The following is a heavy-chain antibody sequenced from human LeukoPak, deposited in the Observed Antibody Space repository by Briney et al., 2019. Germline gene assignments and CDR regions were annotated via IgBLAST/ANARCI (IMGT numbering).Heavy chain of an antibody. V-gene: IGHV4-61*05. J-gene: IGHJ4*02. CDR2: IYYSGST. D-gene: IGHD4-17*01. CDR1: GGSISSSSYY. CDR3: ARLWDCYGDFAFDY. Sequence: SETLSLTCTVSGGSISSSSYYWGWIRQPPGKGLEWIGYIYYSGSTNYNPSLKSRVTISVDTSKNQFSLKLSSVTAADTAVYYCARLWDCYGDFAFDYWGQGTLVTVSS.